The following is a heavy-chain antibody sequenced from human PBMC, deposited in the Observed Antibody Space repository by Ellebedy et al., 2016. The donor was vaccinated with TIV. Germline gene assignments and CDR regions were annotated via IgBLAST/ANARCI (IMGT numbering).Heavy chain of an antibody. J-gene: IGHJ6*02. CDR1: GFTFNSYW. V-gene: IGHV3-7*03. CDR2: INQDGSRI. D-gene: IGHD3-22*01. Sequence: GGSLRLSCAASGFTFNSYWMSWVRQAPGKGLEWVANINQDGSRIYYVDSVKGRLTISRDHAKNSVYLRMNTLRVEDTAVYHCVRDGAYGDYSPGYYGMDVWGQGTTVTVSS. CDR3: VRDGAYGDYSPGYYGMDV.